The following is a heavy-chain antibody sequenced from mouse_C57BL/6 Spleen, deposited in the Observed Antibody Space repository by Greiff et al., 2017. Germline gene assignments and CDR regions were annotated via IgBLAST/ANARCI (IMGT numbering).Heavy chain of an antibody. D-gene: IGHD2-5*01. Sequence: QVQLQQPGAELVKPGASVKMSCKASGYTFTSYWITWVKQRPGQGLEWIGDIYPGSGSTNYNEKFKSKATLTVDTSSSTAYMQLSSLTSEDSAVYYCARRSNYSPWFAYWGQGTLGTVSA. V-gene: IGHV1-55*01. CDR2: IYPGSGST. J-gene: IGHJ3*01. CDR3: ARRSNYSPWFAY. CDR1: GYTFTSYW.